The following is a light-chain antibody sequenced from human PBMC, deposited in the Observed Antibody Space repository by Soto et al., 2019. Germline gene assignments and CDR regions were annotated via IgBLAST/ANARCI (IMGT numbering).Light chain of an antibody. CDR2: GAS. V-gene: IGKV3-20*01. J-gene: IGKJ4*01. Sequence: EIVLTQSPGTLSLSPGERATLSCRASQSVSSNYLAWYQQKPGQATRLLIYGASSRATCIPDRFSGSGSGTDFTLTITRLEPEDFVVYYCQQYGSSPPLTFGGGTKVEIK. CDR3: QQYGSSPPLT. CDR1: QSVSSNY.